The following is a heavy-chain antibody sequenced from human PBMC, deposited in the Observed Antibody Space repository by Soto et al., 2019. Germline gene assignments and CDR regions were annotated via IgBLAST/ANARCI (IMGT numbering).Heavy chain of an antibody. CDR2: INHSGST. CDR1: GGSFSGYY. CDR3: ARGPLKVYYYYGMDV. J-gene: IGHJ6*02. V-gene: IGHV4-34*01. Sequence: QVQLQQWGAGLLKPSETLSLTCAVYGGSFSGYYWGWIRQPPGKGLEWIGEINHSGSTNYNPSLKSRVTISVDTSKNQFSLKLSSVTAADTAVYYCARGPLKVYYYYGMDVWGQGTTVTVSS.